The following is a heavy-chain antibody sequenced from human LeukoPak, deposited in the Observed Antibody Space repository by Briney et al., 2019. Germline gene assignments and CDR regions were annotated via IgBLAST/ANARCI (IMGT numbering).Heavy chain of an antibody. Sequence: GASVKVSCKASGNTFTGYYIHWVRQAPGQGLEWMGWINPDSGGTNYAQKFQGGVTMTRDTSISTAYMELSRLRSDDTAVYYCARDGLGGSGAFDIWGQGTMVTVSS. CDR3: ARDGLGGSGAFDI. CDR1: GNTFTGYY. CDR2: INPDSGGT. J-gene: IGHJ3*02. V-gene: IGHV1-2*02. D-gene: IGHD3-16*01.